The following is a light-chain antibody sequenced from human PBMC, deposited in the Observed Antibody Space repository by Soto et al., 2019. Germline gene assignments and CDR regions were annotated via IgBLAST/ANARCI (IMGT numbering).Light chain of an antibody. Sequence: DIKMKQSPSTLSASVGDRVTITCRASQSISSWLAWYQQKPGKAPKLLIYDASSLESGVPSRFSGSGSGTEFTLTISSLQPDDFATYYCQQYNSYSAFGQGTKVDIK. J-gene: IGKJ1*01. CDR1: QSISSW. CDR2: DAS. CDR3: QQYNSYSA. V-gene: IGKV1-5*01.